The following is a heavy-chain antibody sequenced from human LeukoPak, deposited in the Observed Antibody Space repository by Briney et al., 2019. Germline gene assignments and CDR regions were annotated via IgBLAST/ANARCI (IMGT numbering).Heavy chain of an antibody. V-gene: IGHV4-39*01. CDR3: TRHTYHSSETPRGAVDI. J-gene: IGHJ3*02. CDR2: FYYGGYT. D-gene: IGHD3-22*01. Sequence: SETLSLTCTVSGGSISNSVYYWGWLRQPPGKGLEWIGGFYYGGYTYYHPSLKSRVTISVDTSKNHLSLKLTSVTAADTAMYYCTRHTYHSSETPRGAVDIWGQGTMATVSS. CDR1: GGSISNSVYY.